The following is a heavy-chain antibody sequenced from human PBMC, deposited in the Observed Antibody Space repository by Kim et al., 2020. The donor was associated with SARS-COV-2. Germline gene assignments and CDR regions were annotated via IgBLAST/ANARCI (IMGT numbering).Heavy chain of an antibody. CDR1: GFTFSNAW. J-gene: IGHJ4*02. CDR3: TTPLRWELSIDY. Sequence: GGSLRLSCAASGFTFSNAWMTWVRQAPGKGLEWVGLIRTKADGGRIDYAAPVKDRFTISRDDSQNTLYLQMDSLKTEDTAVYYCTTPLRWELSIDYWGQGSLVTVSS. V-gene: IGHV3-15*01. CDR2: IRTKADGGRI. D-gene: IGHD1-26*01.